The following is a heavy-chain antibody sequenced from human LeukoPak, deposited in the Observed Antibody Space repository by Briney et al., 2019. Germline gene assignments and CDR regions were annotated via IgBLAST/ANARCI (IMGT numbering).Heavy chain of an antibody. V-gene: IGHV3-53*05. CDR1: GFTVSSNY. CDR3: AKGSKAVLFTRDHYMDV. CDR2: IYSGGST. J-gene: IGHJ6*03. Sequence: GGSLRLSCAASGFTVSSNYMSWVRQAPGKGLEWVSVIYSGGSTYYADSVKGRFTISRDNSKNTLYLQMNSLRAEDTAVYFCAKGSKAVLFTRDHYMDVWGKGTTVTISS. D-gene: IGHD6-19*01.